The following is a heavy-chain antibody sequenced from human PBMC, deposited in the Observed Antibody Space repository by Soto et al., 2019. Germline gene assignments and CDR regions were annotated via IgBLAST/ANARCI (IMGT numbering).Heavy chain of an antibody. CDR2: ISSRNNYI. D-gene: IGHD2-2*02. J-gene: IGHJ4*02. Sequence: GGSLRLSCAASGFTFSVYSMNWVRQAPGKGLEWVSSISSRNNYIYYADSVKGRLTISRDNAKNSLYLQMNSLRAEDTAVYYFARDRPGYNYFSPLDYWGQGTLVTVSS. V-gene: IGHV3-21*01. CDR1: GFTFSVYS. CDR3: ARDRPGYNYFSPLDY.